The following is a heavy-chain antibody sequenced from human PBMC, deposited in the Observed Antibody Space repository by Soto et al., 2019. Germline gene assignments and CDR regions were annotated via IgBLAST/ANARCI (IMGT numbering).Heavy chain of an antibody. D-gene: IGHD3-16*01. CDR3: ARDPGGLIWFDP. V-gene: IGHV1-3*01. CDR1: GYTFTIYA. J-gene: IGHJ5*02. CDR2: INAGNGNT. Sequence: GASVNVSCKASGYTFTIYAMHWVLQAPGQRLEWMGWINAGNGNTKYSQKFQGRVTITRDTSASTAYMELSSLRSEDTAVYYCARDPGGLIWFDPWGKGNLVTVYS.